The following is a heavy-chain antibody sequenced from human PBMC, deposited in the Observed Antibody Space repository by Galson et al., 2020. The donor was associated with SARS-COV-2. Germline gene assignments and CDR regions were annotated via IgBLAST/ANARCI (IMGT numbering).Heavy chain of an antibody. CDR2: ISSSGTII. D-gene: IGHD1-7*01. V-gene: IGHV3-11*01. J-gene: IGHJ5*02. CDR3: AREYNVADGTISSVDP. Sequence: GGSLRLSCAASGFTFSDYYMVWIRQAPGKGLEWVSYISSSGTIIYYADSVKGRFTISRDNARKSLYLQMNSLRADDTAVYYCAREYNVADGTISSVDPWGQGTRVTVSS. CDR1: GFTFSDYY.